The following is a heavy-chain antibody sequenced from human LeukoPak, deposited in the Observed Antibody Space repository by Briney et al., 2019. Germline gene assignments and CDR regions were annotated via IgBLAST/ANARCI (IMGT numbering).Heavy chain of an antibody. CDR1: GFIFSSYG. CDR2: ISGSDGST. J-gene: IGHJ4*02. Sequence: GGSLRLSCVASGFIFSSYGMSWVRQAPGKGLEWVSTISGSDGSTNYADSVKGRFTISRDNSKNTLYLQMNSLRAEDTAVYYCARPTVPATAIPRELGYWGQGTLVTVSS. V-gene: IGHV3-23*01. D-gene: IGHD2-2*02. CDR3: ARPTVPATAIPRELGY.